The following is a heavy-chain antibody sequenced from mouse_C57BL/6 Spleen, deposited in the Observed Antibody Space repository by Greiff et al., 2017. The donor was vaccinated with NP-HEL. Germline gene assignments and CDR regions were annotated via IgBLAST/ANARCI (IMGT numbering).Heavy chain of an antibody. CDR1: GFTFSSYG. V-gene: IGHV5-6*01. J-gene: IGHJ4*01. Sequence: EVQVVESGGDLVKPGGSLKLSCAASGFTFSSYGMSWVRQTPDKRLEWVATISSGGCYTYYPDSVTGRFTISRDNAKNTLYLQMSSLKSEDTAMYYCARPYDYYGSSNVSAMDYWGQGTSVTVSS. CDR2: ISSGGCYT. CDR3: ARPYDYYGSSNVSAMDY. D-gene: IGHD1-1*01.